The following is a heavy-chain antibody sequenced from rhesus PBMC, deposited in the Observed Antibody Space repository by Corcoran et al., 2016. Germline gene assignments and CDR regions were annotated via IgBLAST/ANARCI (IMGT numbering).Heavy chain of an antibody. V-gene: IGHV4-160*01. CDR2: IRSGGST. D-gene: IGHD6-31*01. Sequence: QVQLQQWGEGLVKPSETLSLTCAVYGGAISSNYWSWIRQPPGKGLEGIGRIRSGGSTNYNPSLKSRVTISIDTSKNQFSLKLSSVTAADTAVYYCASTYSSGWYDAFDFWGQGLRVTVSS. CDR3: ASTYSSGWYDAFDF. CDR1: GGAISSNY. J-gene: IGHJ3*01.